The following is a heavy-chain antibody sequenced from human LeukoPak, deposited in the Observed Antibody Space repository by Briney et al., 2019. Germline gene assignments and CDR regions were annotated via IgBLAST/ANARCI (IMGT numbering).Heavy chain of an antibody. V-gene: IGHV3-21*01. Sequence: KTGGSLRLSCAASGFTFSSYSMNWVRQAPGKGLEWVSSISSSSSYIYYADSVKGRFTISRDNAKNSLYLQMNSLRAEDTAVYYCARVGTVADISWYFDYWGQGTLVTVSS. CDR3: ARVGTVADISWYFDY. CDR1: GFTFSSYS. D-gene: IGHD6-19*01. CDR2: ISSSSSYI. J-gene: IGHJ4*02.